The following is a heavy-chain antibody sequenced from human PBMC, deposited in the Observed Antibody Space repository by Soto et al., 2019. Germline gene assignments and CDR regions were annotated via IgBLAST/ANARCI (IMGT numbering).Heavy chain of an antibody. V-gene: IGHV4-39*01. CDR3: ARHRVDYQSSTFFDY. CDR2: IYYSGST. CDR1: GGSLSSSSYS. J-gene: IGHJ4*02. Sequence: PSEALSLTCTVSGGSLSSSSYSWGWIRQPPGKGLEWIGTIYYSGSTYYNPSLKSRVTISVDTSKNQFSLKLSSVTAADTAVYYCARHRVDYQSSTFFDYWGQGTLVTVSS. D-gene: IGHD2-2*01.